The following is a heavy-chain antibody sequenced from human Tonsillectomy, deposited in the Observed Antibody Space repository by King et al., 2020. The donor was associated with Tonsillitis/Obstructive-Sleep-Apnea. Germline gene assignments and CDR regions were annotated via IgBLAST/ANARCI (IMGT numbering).Heavy chain of an antibody. J-gene: IGHJ6*02. V-gene: IGHV3-7*03. CDR1: GFTFNSYW. CDR2: IKQDGSEK. D-gene: IGHD6-13*01. Sequence: VQLVESGGGLVQPGGSLRLSCAASGFTFNSYWMSWVRQAPGKGLEWVANIKQDGSEKYYVDSVKGRFTISRDNAKNSLYLQMNSLRADDTAVYYCAREDIAAAGIEGAFYYYYGMDVWGQGPTVTVSS. CDR3: AREDIAAAGIEGAFYYYYGMDV.